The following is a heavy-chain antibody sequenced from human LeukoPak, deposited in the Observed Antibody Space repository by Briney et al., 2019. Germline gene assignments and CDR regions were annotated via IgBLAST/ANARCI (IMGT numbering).Heavy chain of an antibody. CDR2: ISSTGGTT. Sequence: GGTLRLSCAASGITFSSYGMSWVRQAPGKGLEWVSSISSTGGTTYYADSVKGRFTISRDNSKNTLYLQMNSLRAEDTAVYYCAKEEIGMIAVAWSFDYWGQGTLVTVSS. V-gene: IGHV3-23*01. CDR1: GITFSSYG. D-gene: IGHD6-19*01. J-gene: IGHJ4*02. CDR3: AKEEIGMIAVAWSFDY.